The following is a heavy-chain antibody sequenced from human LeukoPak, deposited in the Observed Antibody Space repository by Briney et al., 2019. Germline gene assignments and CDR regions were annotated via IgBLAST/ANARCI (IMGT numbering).Heavy chain of an antibody. J-gene: IGHJ3*02. CDR1: GGSISSGSYY. V-gene: IGHV4-61*02. CDR2: IYTSGST. Sequence: SQTLSLTCTVSGGSISSGSYYWSWIRQPAGKGLEWIGRIYTSGSTNYNPSLKSRVTISVDTSKNQFSLKLSSVTAADTAVYYCARHGWSSGWYLVGAGHAFDIWGQGTMVTVSS. CDR3: ARHGWSSGWYLVGAGHAFDI. D-gene: IGHD6-19*01.